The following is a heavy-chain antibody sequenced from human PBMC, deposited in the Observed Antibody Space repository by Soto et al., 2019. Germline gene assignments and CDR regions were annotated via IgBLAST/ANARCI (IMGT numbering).Heavy chain of an antibody. V-gene: IGHV1-18*01. J-gene: IGHJ6*02. D-gene: IGHD3-16*01. CDR3: AMLDNYVTPTPQDV. CDR2: ISPYSGNT. Sequence: QVQLVQSGDEVRKPGSSVKVSCKASGYIFVNYGIAWVRQAPGQGLERMGWISPYSGNTHYASKVQGRITMTTDPPTTTAYMDLGSPTSADTAVYYCAMLDNYVTPTPQDVWGQETTVTVSS. CDR1: GYIFVNYG.